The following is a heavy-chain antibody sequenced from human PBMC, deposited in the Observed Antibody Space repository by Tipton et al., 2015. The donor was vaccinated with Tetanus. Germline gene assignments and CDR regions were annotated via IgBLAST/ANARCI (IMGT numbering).Heavy chain of an antibody. CDR1: GFTFSNYA. J-gene: IGHJ5*02. V-gene: IGHV3-23*01. CDR3: AKDPASRGWGDP. CDR2: ISVRGSHT. Sequence: SLRLSCAASGFTFSNYAMAWVRQAPGKGLEWVSGISVRGSHTYYADPVKGRCSISRDNSKNTVYLQMNSLRDEDTAVYYCAKDPASRGWGDPWGQGTLVSVSS. D-gene: IGHD1-26*01.